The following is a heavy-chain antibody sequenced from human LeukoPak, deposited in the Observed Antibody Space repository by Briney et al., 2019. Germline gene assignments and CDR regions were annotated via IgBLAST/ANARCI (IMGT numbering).Heavy chain of an antibody. J-gene: IGHJ6*02. D-gene: IGHD2-2*01. CDR1: GYTFTSYG. CDR2: ISAYNGNT. V-gene: IGHV1-18*01. CDR3: ARDVEGYCSSTSCYPQSYYYGMDV. Sequence: ASVKVSCKASGYTFTSYGISWVRQAPGQGLERMGWISAYNGNTNYAQKLQGRVTMTTDTSTSTAYMELRSLRSDDTAVYYCARDVEGYCSSTSCYPQSYYYGMDVWGQGTTVTVSS.